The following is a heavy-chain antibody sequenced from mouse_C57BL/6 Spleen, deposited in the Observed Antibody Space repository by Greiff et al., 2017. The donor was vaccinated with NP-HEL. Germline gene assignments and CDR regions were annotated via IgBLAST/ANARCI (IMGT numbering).Heavy chain of an antibody. CDR2: INPSSGYI. V-gene: IGHV1-7*01. D-gene: IGHD1-1*01. CDR3: ARLGTTVEGYFDV. CDR1: GYTFTSYW. J-gene: IGHJ1*03. Sequence: QVQLQQSGAELAKPGASVKLSCTASGYTFTSYWMHWVQQRPGQGLEWIGYINPSSGYIKYIQKFKDKATLTADKSSSTPYMQLSSLTYEDSAVYYCARLGTTVEGYFDVWGTETTVTVSS.